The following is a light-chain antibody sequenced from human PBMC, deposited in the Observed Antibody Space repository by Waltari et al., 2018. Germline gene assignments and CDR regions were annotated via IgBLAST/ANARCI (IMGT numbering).Light chain of an antibody. J-gene: IGLJ3*02. CDR3: ATWDDSLNGWV. CDR1: SSNIGKNT. CDR2: KNG. Sequence: QSVLTQPPSASGTPGQRVTISCSGSSSNIGKNTVTWYQHRPGTSPKLLIYKNGQRPSGVPDRFSGSKSGTSASLAISGLQSEDEADYYCATWDDSLNGWVFGGGTKLTVL. V-gene: IGLV1-44*01.